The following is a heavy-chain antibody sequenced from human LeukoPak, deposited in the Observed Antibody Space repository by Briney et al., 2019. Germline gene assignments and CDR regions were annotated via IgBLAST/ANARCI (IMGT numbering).Heavy chain of an antibody. CDR3: ARAGSIFV. D-gene: IGHD3-3*01. J-gene: IGHJ4*02. Sequence: GGSLRLSCAASGFTFSSYAMHWVRQAPGKGLEWVAVISYDGSNKYYADSVKGRFTISGDNSKNTLYLQMNSLRAEDTAVYYCARAGSIFVWGQGTLVTVSS. V-gene: IGHV3-30-3*01. CDR2: ISYDGSNK. CDR1: GFTFSSYA.